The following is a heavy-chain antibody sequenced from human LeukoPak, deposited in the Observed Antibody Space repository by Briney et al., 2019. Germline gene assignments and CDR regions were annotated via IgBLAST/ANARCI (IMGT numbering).Heavy chain of an antibody. V-gene: IGHV3-20*04. CDR3: ARGWYYDSSGYSTTDY. D-gene: IGHD3-22*01. J-gene: IGHJ4*02. CDR1: GFTFDDYG. CDR2: INWNGGST. Sequence: GGSLRLSCAASGFTFDDYGMSWVRQAPGKGLEWVSGINWNGGSTGYADSVKGRFTISRDNAKNSLYLQMNSLRAEDTALYYCARGWYYDSSGYSTTDYWGQGTLVTVSS.